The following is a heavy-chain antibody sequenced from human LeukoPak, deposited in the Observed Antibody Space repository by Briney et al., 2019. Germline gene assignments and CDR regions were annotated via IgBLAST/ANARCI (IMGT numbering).Heavy chain of an antibody. Sequence: PGGSLRLSCATSGFTLSSYSMNWVRQAPRKWLEWVSYISSGSTTIYYADSVTGRFTNSRHTAKNSLYLQINSLRAEDTAVYYCARDVEQWLVRVYYFDYWGQGTLVTVSS. D-gene: IGHD6-19*01. CDR1: GFTLSSYS. CDR3: ARDVEQWLVRVYYFDY. J-gene: IGHJ4*02. V-gene: IGHV3-48*01. CDR2: ISSGSTTI.